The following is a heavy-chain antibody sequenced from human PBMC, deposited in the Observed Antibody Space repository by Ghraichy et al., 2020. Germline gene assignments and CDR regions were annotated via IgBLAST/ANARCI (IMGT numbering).Heavy chain of an antibody. Sequence: SQTLSLTCAVSGGSISSGGYSWSWIRQPPGKGLEWIGYIYHSGSTYSNPSLKSRVTISVDRSKNQFSLKLSSVTAADTAVYYCARGGGSGYGLGGMDVWGQGTTVTVSS. CDR2: IYHSGST. V-gene: IGHV4-30-2*01. J-gene: IGHJ6*02. D-gene: IGHD5-12*01. CDR1: GGSISSGGYS. CDR3: ARGGGSGYGLGGMDV.